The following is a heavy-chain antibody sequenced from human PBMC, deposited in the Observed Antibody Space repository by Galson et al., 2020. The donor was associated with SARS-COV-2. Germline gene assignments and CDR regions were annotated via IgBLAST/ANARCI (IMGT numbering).Heavy chain of an antibody. D-gene: IGHD5-18*01. CDR3: ARDGNLWDIALVSSDYYMDV. V-gene: IGHV1-18*04. CDR2: ISAYNGNT. Sequence: ASVKVSCKASGYTFTSYGISWVRQAPGQGLEWMGWISAYNGNTNYAQKLQGRVTMTTDTSTSTAYMELRSLRSDDTAVYYCARDGNLWDIALVSSDYYMDVWGKGTTVTVSS. CDR1: GYTFTSYG. J-gene: IGHJ6*03.